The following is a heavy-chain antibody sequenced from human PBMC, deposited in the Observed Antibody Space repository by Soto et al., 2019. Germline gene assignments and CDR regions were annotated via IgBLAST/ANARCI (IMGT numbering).Heavy chain of an antibody. Sequence: GGSLRLSCAASGFTFSSYAMSWVRQAPGKGLEWVSAISGSGGSTYYADSVKGRFTISRDNSKNPLYLQMNSLRAEDTAVYYCAKDREGTTRLWFGEFDYWGQGTLVTVSS. V-gene: IGHV3-23*01. D-gene: IGHD3-10*01. CDR1: GFTFSSYA. CDR3: AKDREGTTRLWFGEFDY. J-gene: IGHJ4*02. CDR2: ISGSGGST.